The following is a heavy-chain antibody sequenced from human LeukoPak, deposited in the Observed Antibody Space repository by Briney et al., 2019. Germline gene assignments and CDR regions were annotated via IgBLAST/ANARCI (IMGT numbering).Heavy chain of an antibody. J-gene: IGHJ6*02. CDR3: ARHSKGRLGELSLYGMDV. Sequence: GESLKISCKGSGYSFTDFWIAWVRQMPGKGLEWMGIIYPDDSDTRYSPSFQGQVTISADKSTSTAYLQWSSLKASDTAMYYCARHSKGRLGELSLYGMDVWGQGTTVTVSS. V-gene: IGHV5-51*01. CDR1: GYSFTDFW. D-gene: IGHD3-16*02. CDR2: IYPDDSDT.